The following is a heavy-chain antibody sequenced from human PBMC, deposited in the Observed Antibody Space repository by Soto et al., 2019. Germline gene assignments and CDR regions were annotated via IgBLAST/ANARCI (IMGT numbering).Heavy chain of an antibody. CDR2: ISGNGGTT. V-gene: IGHV3-23*01. Sequence: GGSLRLSCTASGFTFNNYAMSWVRQAPGKGLEWVSGISGNGGTTYYADSVRGRFTISRDNSKNTLFLQMNSLRAEDTAVYHCVKDRVVMLKAFFFFAYGGRGPLVPVSS. D-gene: IGHD3-3*02. J-gene: IGHJ4*02. CDR1: GFTFNNYA. CDR3: VKDRVVMLKAFFFFAY.